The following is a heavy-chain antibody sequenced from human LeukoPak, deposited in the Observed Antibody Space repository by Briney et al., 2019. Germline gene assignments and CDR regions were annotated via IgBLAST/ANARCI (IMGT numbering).Heavy chain of an antibody. D-gene: IGHD3-10*01. CDR1: GFTFSSYG. Sequence: GRSLRLSCAASGFTFSSYGMHWVRQAPGKGLEWVAVISYDGSNKYYADSVKGRFTISRDNSKNTLYLQMNSLRAEDTAVYYCGREGYDSGSFFDYWGQGTLVTVSS. V-gene: IGHV3-30*03. CDR2: ISYDGSNK. CDR3: GREGYDSGSFFDY. J-gene: IGHJ4*02.